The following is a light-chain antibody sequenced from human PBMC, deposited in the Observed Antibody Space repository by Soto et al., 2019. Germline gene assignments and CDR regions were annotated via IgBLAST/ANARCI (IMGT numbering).Light chain of an antibody. CDR2: GAS. Sequence: ALTQSSGTPSLSPADTATLSCRVSQSVSSNYLAWYQQKPGQAPRLLIYGASTRATHIPDRFSGSGSGTDFTLTISRLEPEDSAVYLCQQYGDSPSTFGHGTKVDIK. CDR1: QSVSSNY. V-gene: IGKV3-20*01. CDR3: QQYGDSPST. J-gene: IGKJ2*01.